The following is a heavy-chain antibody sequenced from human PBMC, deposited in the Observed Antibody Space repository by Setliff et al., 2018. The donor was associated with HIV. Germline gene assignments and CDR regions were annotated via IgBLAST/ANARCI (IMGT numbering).Heavy chain of an antibody. Sequence: SVKVSCKASGGTFSSYAISWVRQAPGQGLEWMGGIIPIFGTASYSQKFQGRVTITADKSTSTAYMELSSLRSDDTAVYYCAKLDSSYWYYFDQWGQGTLVTVSS. CDR1: GGTFSSYA. J-gene: IGHJ4*02. V-gene: IGHV1-69*06. CDR2: IIPIFGTA. CDR3: AKLDSSYWYYFDQ. D-gene: IGHD6-13*01.